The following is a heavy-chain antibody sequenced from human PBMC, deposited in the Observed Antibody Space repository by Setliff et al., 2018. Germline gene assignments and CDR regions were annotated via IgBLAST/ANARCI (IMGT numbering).Heavy chain of an antibody. V-gene: IGHV4-38-2*02. CDR2: IGHTGSI. Sequence: TSETLSLTCTVSGYSISSGYIWGWIRQPPGKGREWVGNIGHTGSINYNPSLKSRLTISRDTSKNQVSLKLNSVTATDTAVYYCARDLGHGGDSDYWGQGILVTVSS. CDR3: ARDLGHGGDSDY. D-gene: IGHD2-21*02. CDR1: GYSISSGYI. J-gene: IGHJ4*02.